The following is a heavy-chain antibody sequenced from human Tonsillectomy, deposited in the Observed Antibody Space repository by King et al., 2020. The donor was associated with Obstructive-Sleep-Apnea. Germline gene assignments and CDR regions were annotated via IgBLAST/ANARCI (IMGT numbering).Heavy chain of an antibody. D-gene: IGHD4-17*01. CDR3: ARLVEEYGDYVNWCVDL. Sequence: VQLVESGGGLVQPGGSLRLSCVASGFTFSSYSMNWVRQAPGKGLEWVSHITSDGSTRFYADSVKGRFTISRDNVKNSLYLQMNSLRDEETAIYYCARLVEEYGDYVNWCVDLWGRGTLVTVSS. J-gene: IGHJ2*01. CDR2: ITSDGSTR. V-gene: IGHV3-48*02. CDR1: GFTFSSYS.